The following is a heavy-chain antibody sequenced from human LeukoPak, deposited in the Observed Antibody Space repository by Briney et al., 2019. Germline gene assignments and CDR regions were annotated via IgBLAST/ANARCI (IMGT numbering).Heavy chain of an antibody. Sequence: SETLSLTCTVSGGSISSSSYYWGWIRQPPGKGLEWIGSIYYSGSTYYNPSLKSRVTISVDTSKNQFSLKLSSVTAADTAVYYCASSRGATIRWYFDLWGRGTLVTVSS. CDR2: IYYSGST. CDR3: ASSRGATIRWYFDL. CDR1: GGSISSSSYY. V-gene: IGHV4-39*01. D-gene: IGHD1-26*01. J-gene: IGHJ2*01.